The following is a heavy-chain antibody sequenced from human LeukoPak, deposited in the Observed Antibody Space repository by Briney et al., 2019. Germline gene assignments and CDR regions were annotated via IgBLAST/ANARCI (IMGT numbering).Heavy chain of an antibody. CDR3: TNIVVVAAHY. J-gene: IGHJ4*02. Sequence: GGSLRLSCRVSGFTFGDYAMDWFRQAPGKGLEWVGFIRSKAFGGTPEYAASVKGRFTISRDDSKSIAYLQMNSLKTEDTAVYYCTNIVVVAAHYWGQGTLVTVSP. D-gene: IGHD2-21*02. CDR1: GFTFGDYA. CDR2: IRSKAFGGTP. V-gene: IGHV3-49*03.